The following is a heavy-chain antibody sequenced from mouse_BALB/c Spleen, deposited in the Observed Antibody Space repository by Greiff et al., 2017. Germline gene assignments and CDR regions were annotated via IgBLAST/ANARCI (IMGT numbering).Heavy chain of an antibody. J-gene: IGHJ4*01. CDR3: ARSDAGYAMDY. CDR2: ISSGSSTI. V-gene: IGHV5-17*02. Sequence: EVQLQESGGGLVQPGGSRKLSCAASGFTFSSFGMHWVRQAPEKGLEWVAYISSGSSTIYYADTVKGRFTISRDNPKNTLFLQMTSLRSEDTAMYYCARSDAGYAMDYWGQGTSVTVSS. CDR1: GFTFSSFG.